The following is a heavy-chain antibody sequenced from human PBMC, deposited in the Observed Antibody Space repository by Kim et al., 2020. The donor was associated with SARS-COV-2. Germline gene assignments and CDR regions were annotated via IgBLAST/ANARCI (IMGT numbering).Heavy chain of an antibody. Sequence: SETLSLTCAVYGGSFSGYYWSWIRQPPGKGLEWIGEINHSGSTNYNPSLKSRVTISVDTSKNQFSLKLSSVTAADTAVYYCARGGLRHGSGSYWGRYYFDYWGQGTLVTVSS. D-gene: IGHD3-10*01. CDR2: INHSGST. J-gene: IGHJ4*02. V-gene: IGHV4-34*01. CDR1: GGSFSGYY. CDR3: ARGGLRHGSGSYWGRYYFDY.